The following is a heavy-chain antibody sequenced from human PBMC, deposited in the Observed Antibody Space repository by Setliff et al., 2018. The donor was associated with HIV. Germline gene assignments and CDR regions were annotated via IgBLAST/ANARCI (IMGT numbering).Heavy chain of an antibody. D-gene: IGHD3-22*01. Sequence: QPGGSLRLSCTASGFTFGDHAMSWVRQAPGKGLEWVGFIRSKPNGATTEYAASVKGRFTISRVDSKSIAYLQMNSLKIEDTAVYYCARARYYYDSSGYINWGQGTLVTVSS. CDR1: GFTFGDHA. J-gene: IGHJ4*02. V-gene: IGHV3-49*04. CDR3: ARARYYYDSSGYIN. CDR2: IRSKPNGATT.